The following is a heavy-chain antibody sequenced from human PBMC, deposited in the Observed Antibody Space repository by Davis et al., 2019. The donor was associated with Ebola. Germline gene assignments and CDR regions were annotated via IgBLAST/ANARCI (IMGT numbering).Heavy chain of an antibody. CDR2: INPSSGYT. J-gene: IGHJ4*02. V-gene: IGHV1-46*01. CDR1: GYTFTDYY. Sequence: ASVKVSCKASGYTFTDYYIHWLRQAPGQGLEWMGVINPSSGYTNYAQKFQGRLTLTRETSTSTVDLELSSMRSEDTAMYFCAKEVVPLSAAMKGFASWGQGTLVIVSS. CDR3: AKEVVPLSAAMKGFAS. D-gene: IGHD2-2*01.